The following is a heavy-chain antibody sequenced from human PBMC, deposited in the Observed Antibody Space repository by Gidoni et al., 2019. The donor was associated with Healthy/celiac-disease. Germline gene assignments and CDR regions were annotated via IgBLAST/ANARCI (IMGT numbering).Heavy chain of an antibody. J-gene: IGHJ3*02. CDR1: GSTFSSYA. D-gene: IGHD4-17*01. Sequence: EVQLLESGGGLVQPGGSLRLSFAASGSTFSSYAMSWVRQAPGKGLEWVSAISGSGGSTYYADSVKGRFTISRDNSKNTLYLQMNSLRAEDTAVYYCAKDYGDEDDAFDIWGQGTMVTVSS. CDR2: ISGSGGST. V-gene: IGHV3-23*01. CDR3: AKDYGDEDDAFDI.